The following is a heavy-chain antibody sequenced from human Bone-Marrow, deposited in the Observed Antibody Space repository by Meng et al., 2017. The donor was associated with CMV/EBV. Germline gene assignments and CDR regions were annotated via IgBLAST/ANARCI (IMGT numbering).Heavy chain of an antibody. Sequence: SAKVSCKASGGTFSSYAISWVRQAPGQGLEWMGGIIPIFGTANYAQKFQGRVTITTDESTSKAYMELISLRSEDTAVYYCARGLVVVPAATTNYYYYGMDVWGQGTTVTVSS. CDR3: ARGLVVVPAATTNYYYYGMDV. CDR2: IIPIFGTA. J-gene: IGHJ6*02. D-gene: IGHD2-2*01. V-gene: IGHV1-69*05. CDR1: GGTFSSYA.